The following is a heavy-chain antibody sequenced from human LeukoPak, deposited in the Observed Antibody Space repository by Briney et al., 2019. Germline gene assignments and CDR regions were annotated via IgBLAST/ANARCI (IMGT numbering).Heavy chain of an antibody. D-gene: IGHD1-14*01. CDR2: IYYSGST. Sequence: SETLSLTCTVSSGSMSSSSYYWGWIRQPPGKGLEWIGTIYYSGSTNCNPSLRSRVTISVDTSKNQFSLKLSSVTAADTAVYYCARGAGTYFDYWGQGTLVTVSS. CDR3: ARGAGTYFDY. V-gene: IGHV4-39*07. J-gene: IGHJ4*02. CDR1: SGSMSSSSYY.